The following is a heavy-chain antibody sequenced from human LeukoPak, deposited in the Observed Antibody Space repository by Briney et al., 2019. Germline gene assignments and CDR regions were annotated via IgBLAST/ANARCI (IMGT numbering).Heavy chain of an antibody. D-gene: IGHD3-10*01. Sequence: SETLSLTCTVSGGSISSYYWSWIRQPAGKGLEWIGRIYTSGSTNYNPSLKSRVTISVDTSKNQFSLKLSSVTAADTALYYCARGGGLWLGELLLNYWGQGTLVTVSS. CDR3: ARGGGLWLGELLLNY. CDR2: IYTSGST. V-gene: IGHV4-4*07. CDR1: GGSISSYY. J-gene: IGHJ4*02.